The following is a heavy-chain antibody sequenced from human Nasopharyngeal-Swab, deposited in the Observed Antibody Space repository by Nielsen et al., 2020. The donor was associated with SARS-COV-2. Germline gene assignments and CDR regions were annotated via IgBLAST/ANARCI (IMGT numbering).Heavy chain of an antibody. J-gene: IGHJ5*02. CDR2: ISGSGGST. Sequence: VRQAPGKGLEWVSAISGSGGSTYSADFVKGRFTISRDNSKNTLYLQMNSLRAEDTAVYYCAKDSLNILTGSGWFDPWGQGTLVTVSS. CDR3: AKDSLNILTGSGWFDP. D-gene: IGHD3-9*01. V-gene: IGHV3-23*01.